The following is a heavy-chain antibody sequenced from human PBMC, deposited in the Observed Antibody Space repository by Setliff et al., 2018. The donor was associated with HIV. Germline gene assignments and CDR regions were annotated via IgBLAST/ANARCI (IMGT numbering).Heavy chain of an antibody. V-gene: IGHV1-58*02. CDR3: AADCSGGSCPEYFQH. D-gene: IGHD2-15*01. CDR1: GFPFTSSA. J-gene: IGHJ1*01. CDR2: IVVGSGNT. Sequence: SVKVSCKASGFPFTSSAMQWVRQARGQRLEWIGWIVVGSGNTNYAQKFQERVTITRDMSTSTAYMELSSLRSEDTAVYYCAADCSGGSCPEYFQHWGQGTLVTVSS.